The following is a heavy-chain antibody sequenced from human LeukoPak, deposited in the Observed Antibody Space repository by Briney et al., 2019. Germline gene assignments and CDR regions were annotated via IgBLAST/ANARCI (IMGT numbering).Heavy chain of an antibody. Sequence: SETLSLTCTVSGGSINSSTYHWGWIRQPPGKGLEWIGSIYYSGSTYYNPSLKSRVTISVDTSKNQFSLKLRSVTATDTAVYYCAREDGTSMDNAFDIWGQGTMVTVSS. CDR1: GGSINSSTYH. CDR3: AREDGTSMDNAFDI. D-gene: IGHD5-18*01. V-gene: IGHV4-39*07. CDR2: IYYSGST. J-gene: IGHJ3*02.